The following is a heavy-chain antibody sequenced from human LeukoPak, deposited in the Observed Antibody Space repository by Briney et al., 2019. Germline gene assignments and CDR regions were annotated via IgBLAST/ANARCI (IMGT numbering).Heavy chain of an antibody. D-gene: IGHD6-19*01. J-gene: IGHJ4*02. V-gene: IGHV1-46*01. CDR2: INPSGGST. CDR3: ARPYSSGWFYSY. Sequence: ASVKVSCKASGYTFTGYYMHWVRQAPGQGLEWMGIINPSGGSTSYAQKFQGRVTMTRDTSTSTVYMELSSLRSEDTAVYYCARPYSSGWFYSYWGQGTLVTVSS. CDR1: GYTFTGYY.